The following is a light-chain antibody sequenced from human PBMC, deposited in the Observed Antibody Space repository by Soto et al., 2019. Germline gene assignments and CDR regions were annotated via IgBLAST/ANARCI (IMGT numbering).Light chain of an antibody. J-gene: IGKJ5*01. Sequence: EFVLTQSPGTLSLSPGERATLSCRASQSVSSNLAWYQQKPGQAPRLLIYDASNRATGVPSRFSGGGSGTDFTLTVNSLEPEDFAVYYCQQRAGSSTFGQGTRLEI. CDR2: DAS. CDR3: QQRAGSST. CDR1: QSVSSN. V-gene: IGKV3-11*01.